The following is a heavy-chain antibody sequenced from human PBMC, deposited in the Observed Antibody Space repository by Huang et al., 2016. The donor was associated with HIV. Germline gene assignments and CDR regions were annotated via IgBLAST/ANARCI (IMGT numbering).Heavy chain of an antibody. CDR1: GGSVSSGSYY. J-gene: IGHJ4*02. CDR2: IYYSGSP. V-gene: IGHV4-61*01. CDR3: AREGVSTMVRGVYYRSFDY. D-gene: IGHD3-10*01. Sequence: QVQLQESGPGLVKPSETLSLTCTVSGGSVSSGSYYWRWIRQPPGKGLEWIGYIYYSGSPNDNPPRKSRVTISVDTSKNQFSLKLSSVTAADTAVYYCAREGVSTMVRGVYYRSFDYWGQGTLVTVSS.